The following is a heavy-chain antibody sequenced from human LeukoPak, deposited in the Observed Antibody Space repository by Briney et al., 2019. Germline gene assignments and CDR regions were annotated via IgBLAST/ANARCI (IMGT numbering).Heavy chain of an antibody. V-gene: IGHV1-69*04. D-gene: IGHD5-12*01. CDR3: ARDLEYSGLDP. J-gene: IGHJ5*02. CDR2: IIPILGIA. Sequence: GASVKVSCTASGGTFSSYAISWVRQAPGQGLEWMGRIIPILGIANYAQKFQGRVTITADKSTSTAYMELSSLRSEDTAVYYCARDLEYSGLDPWGQGTLVTVSS. CDR1: GGTFSSYA.